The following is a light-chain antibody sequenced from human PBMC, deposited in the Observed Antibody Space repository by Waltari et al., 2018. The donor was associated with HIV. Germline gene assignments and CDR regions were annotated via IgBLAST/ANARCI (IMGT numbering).Light chain of an antibody. Sequence: DVVMTQSPLSLPVTPGEQAHISCRSSQSLLHSNGKKYLDWYMQKPGQSPHLLIYLASYRASGVPDRFSGSGSGTYYTLKISRVEADDVGFYYCMQTLELPQTFGQGTKVEF. V-gene: IGKV2-28*01. J-gene: IGKJ1*01. CDR1: QSLLHSNGKKY. CDR2: LAS. CDR3: MQTLELPQT.